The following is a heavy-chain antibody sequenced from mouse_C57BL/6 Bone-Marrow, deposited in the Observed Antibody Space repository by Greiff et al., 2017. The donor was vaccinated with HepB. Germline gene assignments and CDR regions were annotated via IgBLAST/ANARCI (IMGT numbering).Heavy chain of an antibody. CDR2: INPSSGYT. V-gene: IGHV1-4*01. CDR3: ASYYYGSSYGYCDV. Sequence: QVQLKQSGAELARPGASVKMSCKASGYTFTSYTMHWVKQRPGQGLEWIGYINPSSGYTKYNQKFKDKATLTADKSSSTAYMQLSSLTSEDSAVYYCASYYYGSSYGYCDVWGTGTTVTVSS. D-gene: IGHD1-1*01. J-gene: IGHJ1*03. CDR1: GYTFTSYT.